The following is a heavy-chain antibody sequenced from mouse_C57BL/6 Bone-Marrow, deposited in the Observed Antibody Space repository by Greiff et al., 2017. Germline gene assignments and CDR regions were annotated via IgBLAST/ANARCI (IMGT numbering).Heavy chain of an antibody. Sequence: QVQLQQPGAELVMPGASVKLSCKASGYTFTSYWMHWVKQRPGQGLEWIGEIDPSDSYTNYNQKFKGKSTLTVDKSSSTAYMQLSSLTSEDSAVYYCASLRRGFDYWGQGTTLTVSS. CDR2: IDPSDSYT. V-gene: IGHV1-69*01. J-gene: IGHJ2*01. CDR1: GYTFTSYW. D-gene: IGHD2-12*01. CDR3: ASLRRGFDY.